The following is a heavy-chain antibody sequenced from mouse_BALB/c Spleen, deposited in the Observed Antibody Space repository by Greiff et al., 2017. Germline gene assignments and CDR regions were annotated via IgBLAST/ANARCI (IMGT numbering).Heavy chain of an antibody. CDR3: ARDRATAWYFDV. CDR1: GFTFSDYY. CDR2: ISDGGSYT. V-gene: IGHV5-4*02. D-gene: IGHD3-3*01. J-gene: IGHJ1*01. Sequence: DVHLVESGGGLVKPGGSLKLSCAASGFTFSDYYMYWVRQTPEKRLEWVATISDGGSYTYYPDSVKGRFTISRDNAKNNLYLQMSSLKSEDTAMYYCARDRATAWYFDVWGAGTTVTVSS.